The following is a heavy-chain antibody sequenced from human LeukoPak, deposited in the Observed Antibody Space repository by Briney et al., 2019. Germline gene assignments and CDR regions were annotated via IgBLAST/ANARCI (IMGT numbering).Heavy chain of an antibody. CDR1: GFTVSSNY. CDR3: ARDHRNAGAFDY. V-gene: IGHV3-53*01. Sequence: PGGSLRLSCAASGFTVSSNYMSWVRQAPGKGLEWLSVIYVGGSTFYADSVKGRFTISRDNSKNTLYLQMNSLRADDTAVYYCARDHRNAGAFDYWGQGTLVTVSS. D-gene: IGHD2-2*01. J-gene: IGHJ4*02. CDR2: IYVGGST.